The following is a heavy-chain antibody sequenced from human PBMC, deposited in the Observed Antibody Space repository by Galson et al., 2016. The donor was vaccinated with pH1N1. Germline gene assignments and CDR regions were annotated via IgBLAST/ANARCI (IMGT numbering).Heavy chain of an antibody. CDR3: ATAVTWYFDY. CDR1: NHTFTAYS. Sequence: SVKVSCKASNHTFTAYSISWVRQAPGQGLEWMGGIIPIFGTANYAQKFQGRVTITTDESASTVYMEVSSLRSEDTAVYYCATAVTWYFDYWGQGTVVTVFS. CDR2: IIPIFGTA. D-gene: IGHD4-17*01. J-gene: IGHJ4*02. V-gene: IGHV1-69*05.